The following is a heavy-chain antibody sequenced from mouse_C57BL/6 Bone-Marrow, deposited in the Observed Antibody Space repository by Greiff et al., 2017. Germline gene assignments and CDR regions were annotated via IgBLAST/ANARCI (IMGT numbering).Heavy chain of an antibody. J-gene: IGHJ2*01. CDR3: ARHKGDFDY. CDR1: GFTFSSYG. Sequence: EVKVVESGGDLVKPGGSLKLSCAASGFTFSSYGMSWVRQTPDKRLEWVATISSGGSYTYYPDSVKGRFTISRDKAKNTLYLQMSSLKSEDTAMYYGARHKGDFDYWGQGTTLTVSS. D-gene: IGHD1-3*01. CDR2: ISSGGSYT. V-gene: IGHV5-6*01.